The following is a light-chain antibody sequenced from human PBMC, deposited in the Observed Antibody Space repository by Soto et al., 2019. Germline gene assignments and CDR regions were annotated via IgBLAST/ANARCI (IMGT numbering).Light chain of an antibody. CDR3: LEDYNYPRT. J-gene: IGKJ1*01. CDR1: QGIRND. Sequence: AIQMTQSPSSLSASVGDRITITCRASQGIRNDLGWYQQKPGKAPKLLIYGASSLQSGVPSRFSGSGSGTDFNLTISSLLPEDFATYYCLEDYNYPRTFGQGTKVEI. CDR2: GAS. V-gene: IGKV1-6*01.